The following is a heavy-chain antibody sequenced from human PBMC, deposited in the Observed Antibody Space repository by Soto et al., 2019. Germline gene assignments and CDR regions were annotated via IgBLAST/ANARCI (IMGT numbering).Heavy chain of an antibody. V-gene: IGHV1-8*01. CDR3: ARWPDGYYYYGMDV. J-gene: IGHJ6*02. CDR1: GYTFTSYD. Sequence: QVQLVQSGAEVKKPGASVKVSCKASGYTFTSYDINWVRQATGQGLEWMGWMNPNSGNTGYAQKFPGKGTMTRNTSNSKAYMELSSLRSEDTAVYYCARWPDGYYYYGMDVWGQGTTVTVSS. CDR2: MNPNSGNT.